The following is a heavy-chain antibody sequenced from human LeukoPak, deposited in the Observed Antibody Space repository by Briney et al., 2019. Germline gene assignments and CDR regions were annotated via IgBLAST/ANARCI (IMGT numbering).Heavy chain of an antibody. Sequence: GPSVKFSCKASGGTFSSYAISWVRQAPGHGLEWMGGIIPIFGTANYAQKFQGRVTITADESTSTAYMELSSLRSEDTAVYYCARDRIAAAGIRRFDYWGQGTLVTVSS. CDR3: ARDRIAAAGIRRFDY. V-gene: IGHV1-69*13. CDR1: GGTFSSYA. CDR2: IIPIFGTA. D-gene: IGHD6-13*01. J-gene: IGHJ4*02.